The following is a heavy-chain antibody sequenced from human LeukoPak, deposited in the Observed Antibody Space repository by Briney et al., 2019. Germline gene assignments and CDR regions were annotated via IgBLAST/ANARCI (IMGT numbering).Heavy chain of an antibody. V-gene: IGHV4-38-2*02. J-gene: IGHJ1*01. CDR1: GYSISSGYY. CDR2: IYHSGST. CDR3: ARSARYYYDSSGYRGYFQH. Sequence: SETLPLTCTVSGYSISSGYYWGWIRQPPGKGLEWIGSIYHSGSTYYNPSLKSRVTISVDTSKNQFSLKLSSVTAADTAVYYCARSARYYYDSSGYRGYFQHWGQGTLVTVSS. D-gene: IGHD3-22*01.